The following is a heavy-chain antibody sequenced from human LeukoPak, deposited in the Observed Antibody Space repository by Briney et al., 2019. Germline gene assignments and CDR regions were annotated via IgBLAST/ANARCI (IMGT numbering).Heavy chain of an antibody. J-gene: IGHJ6*02. V-gene: IGHV3-33*08. CDR2: IWYDGSNK. D-gene: IGHD5-24*01. Sequence: GGSLRLSCAASGFSFSSYSIHWVRQAPGKGLEWVAVIWYDGSNKYYADSVKGRFTISRDNSKNTLYLQMNSLRAEDTAVYYCARDWRDRRDGPVYGMDVWGQGTTVTVSS. CDR3: ARDWRDRRDGPVYGMDV. CDR1: GFSFSSYS.